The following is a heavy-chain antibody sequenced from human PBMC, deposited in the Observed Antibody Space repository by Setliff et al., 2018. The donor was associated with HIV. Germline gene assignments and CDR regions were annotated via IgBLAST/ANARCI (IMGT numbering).Heavy chain of an antibody. CDR2: IKGKTDGGTT. D-gene: IGHD2-2*01. CDR1: GFDFRNTW. Sequence: PGGSLRLSCTGSGFDFRNTWMSWVRQAPGKGLEWVGRIKGKTDGGTTDYVAPVKGRFIISRDDSKNTLYLQMNSLKAEDTAVYYCTTVLPREYLDPWGQGTLVTVSS. V-gene: IGHV3-15*01. CDR3: TTVLPREYLDP. J-gene: IGHJ5*02.